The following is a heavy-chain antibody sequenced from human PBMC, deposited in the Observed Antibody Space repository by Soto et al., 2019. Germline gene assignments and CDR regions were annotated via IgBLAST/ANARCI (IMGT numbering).Heavy chain of an antibody. CDR1: GFTFSSYA. D-gene: IGHD3-10*01. CDR3: AKGRIRAYGSGSYYNWRAYYGMDV. J-gene: IGHJ6*02. Sequence: EVQLLESGGGLVQPGGSLRLSCAASGFTFSSYAMSWVRQAPGKGLEWVPAISGSGGSTYYADSVKGRFTISRDNSKNTLYLQMNSLRAEDTAVYYCAKGRIRAYGSGSYYNWRAYYGMDVWGQGTTVTVSS. CDR2: ISGSGGST. V-gene: IGHV3-23*01.